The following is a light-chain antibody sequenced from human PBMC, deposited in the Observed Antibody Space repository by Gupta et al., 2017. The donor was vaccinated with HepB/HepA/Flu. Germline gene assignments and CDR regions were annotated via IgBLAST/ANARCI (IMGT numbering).Light chain of an antibody. CDR3: QQSYNTPRT. CDR2: AAS. V-gene: IGKV1-39*01. J-gene: IGKJ1*01. Sequence: DIQMTQSPSSLSASVGDRVTITCRASQSIRSYLSWYQQKPGRAHKLLIYAASSLQSGVPSRFSGSGSGTDFTLTISSLQPEDFATYYCQQSYNTPRTFGQGTKVEIK. CDR1: QSIRSY.